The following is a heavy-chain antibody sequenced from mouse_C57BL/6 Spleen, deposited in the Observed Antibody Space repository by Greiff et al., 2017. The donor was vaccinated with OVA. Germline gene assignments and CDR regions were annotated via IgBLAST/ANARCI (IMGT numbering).Heavy chain of an antibody. CDR3: TRDRGWDAMDY. CDR2: ISSGGDYI. CDR1: GFTFSSYA. D-gene: IGHD2-14*01. Sequence: EVKLVESGEGLVKPGGSLTLSCAASGFTFSSYAMSWVRQTPEKRLEWVAYISSGGDYIYYADTVKGRFTISRDNARNTLYLQMSSLKSEDTAMYYCTRDRGWDAMDYWGQGTSVTVSS. V-gene: IGHV5-9-1*02. J-gene: IGHJ4*01.